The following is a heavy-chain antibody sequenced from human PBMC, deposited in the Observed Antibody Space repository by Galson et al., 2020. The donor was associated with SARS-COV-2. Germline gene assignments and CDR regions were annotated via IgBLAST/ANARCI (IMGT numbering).Heavy chain of an antibody. CDR1: GDSVSSNSAA. J-gene: IGHJ6*03. Sequence: SETLSLTCAISGDSVSSNSAAWNWIRQSPSRGLEWLGRTYYRSKWYNDYAVSVKSRITINPDTSKNQFSLQLNSVTPEDTAVYYCARRSHLVAGNYYYYYMDVWGKGTTVTVSS. D-gene: IGHD6-19*01. CDR2: TYYRSKWYN. V-gene: IGHV6-1*01. CDR3: ARRSHLVAGNYYYYYMDV.